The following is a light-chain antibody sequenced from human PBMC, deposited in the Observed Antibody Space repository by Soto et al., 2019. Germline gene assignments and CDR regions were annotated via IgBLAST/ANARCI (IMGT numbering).Light chain of an antibody. CDR3: QQYGSYTQRT. Sequence: DIQMTQSPSTLSASVGERVTITCRASQSIGSWLGWYQQKPGKAPKLLIYKASSLESGVPSRFSVSGSGTEFTFTNSSLPPDDFASGYLQQYGSYTQRTFVQGTKLKIK. V-gene: IGKV1-5*03. CDR1: QSIGSW. J-gene: IGKJ1*01. CDR2: KAS.